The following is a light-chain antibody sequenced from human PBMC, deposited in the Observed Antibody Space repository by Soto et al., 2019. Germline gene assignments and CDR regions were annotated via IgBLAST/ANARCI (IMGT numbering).Light chain of an antibody. CDR2: KAS. CDR1: QSLDRDY. J-gene: IGKJ1*01. Sequence: IQMTQSPSTLSASLGDRVTMTCRASQSLDRDYLAWYQQKPGKAPKLFIYKASTLESGVPSRFSGGGSGTAFSLAINTLQSDDVATYYCHQYYSCPRTFGQGTKV. V-gene: IGKV1-5*03. CDR3: HQYYSCPRT.